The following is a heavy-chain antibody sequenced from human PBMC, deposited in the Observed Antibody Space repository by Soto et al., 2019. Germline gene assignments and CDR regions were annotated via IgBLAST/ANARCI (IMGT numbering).Heavy chain of an antibody. CDR3: ATPRYGSGSYYSDY. V-gene: IGHV4-39*01. CDR2: IYYSGST. Sequence: SETLSLTCTVSGGSISSSSYYWGWIRQPPGKGLEWIGSIYYSGSTYYNPSLKSRVTISVDTSKNQFSLKLGSVTAADTAVYYCATPRYGSGSYYSDYWGQGTLVTVSS. CDR1: GGSISSSSYY. D-gene: IGHD3-10*01. J-gene: IGHJ4*02.